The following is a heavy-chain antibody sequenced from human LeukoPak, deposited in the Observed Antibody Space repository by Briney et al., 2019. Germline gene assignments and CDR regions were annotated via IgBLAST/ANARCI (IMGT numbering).Heavy chain of an antibody. CDR3: ARAPFATVTTYFDY. CDR1: RYRVTRYS. V-gene: IGHV1-18*01. D-gene: IGHD4-17*01. CDR2: SSAYNGNT. Sequence: ASVKVSGKAARYRVTRYSISLVRQAPGQGLEGRGWSSAYNGNTKYAQKLQGRVTMTTDTSTSTAYMDLRSLRSDDTAVYYCARAPFATVTTYFDYWGQGTLVTVSS. J-gene: IGHJ4*02.